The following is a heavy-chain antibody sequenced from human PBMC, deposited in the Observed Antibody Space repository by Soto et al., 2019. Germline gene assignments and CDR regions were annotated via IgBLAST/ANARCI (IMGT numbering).Heavy chain of an antibody. Sequence: GGSLRLSCAASGFTFSSYAMSWVRQAPGKGLEWVSAISGSGGSTYYADSVKGRFTISRDNSKNTLYLQMNSLRAEDTAVYYCEKLGLHYIFWSVYYGDYWGQGPWVTVSP. V-gene: IGHV3-23*01. J-gene: IGHJ4*02. CDR1: GFTFSSYA. CDR2: ISGSGGST. CDR3: EKLGLHYIFWSVYYGDY. D-gene: IGHD3-3*01.